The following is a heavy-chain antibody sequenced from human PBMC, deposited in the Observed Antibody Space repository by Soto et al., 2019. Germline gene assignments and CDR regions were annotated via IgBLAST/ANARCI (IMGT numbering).Heavy chain of an antibody. J-gene: IGHJ4*02. CDR1: GGSVLSGGYY. D-gene: IGHD4-17*01. Sequence: QVQLQESGPGLVKPAQTLSLTCNVSGGSVLSGGYYWSWIRQRPGKGLQWIGSIHYSGTTYYDPSRKSRLTPSVDTSNNHFSLKLTALTAADTAVYYCARDPADSGDYARGYFDNWGQGVPVTVSS. V-gene: IGHV4-31*03. CDR2: IHYSGTT. CDR3: ARDPADSGDYARGYFDN.